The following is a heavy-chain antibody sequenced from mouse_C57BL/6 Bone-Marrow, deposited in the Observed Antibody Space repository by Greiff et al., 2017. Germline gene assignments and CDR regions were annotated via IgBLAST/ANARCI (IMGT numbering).Heavy chain of an antibody. D-gene: IGHD1-1*01. CDR1: GYSFTGYY. Sequence: EVKLQESGPELVKPGASVKISCKASGYSFTGYYMNWVKQSPEKSLEWIGEINPSTGGTTYNQKFKAKATLTVDKSSSTAYMQLKSLTSEDSAVYYCARTVYYAMDYWGQGTSVTVSS. CDR3: ARTVYYAMDY. J-gene: IGHJ4*01. V-gene: IGHV1-42*01. CDR2: INPSTGGT.